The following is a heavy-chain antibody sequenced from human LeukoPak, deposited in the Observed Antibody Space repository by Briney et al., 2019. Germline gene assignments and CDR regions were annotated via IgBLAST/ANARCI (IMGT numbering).Heavy chain of an antibody. CDR2: MKGTGET. CDR3: ARASWVSTADAVR. CDR1: GPSFSSFA. J-gene: IGHJ4*02. D-gene: IGHD3-16*01. V-gene: IGHV3-23*01. Sequence: PGGSLRLSCAASGPSFSSFAMSWVRQAPAGGLEWLSSMKGTGETIYADSVRGRCTLFRDGSRNTMYLQLNNLRVEDTAVYYCARASWVSTADAVRWGQGTVVTVSS.